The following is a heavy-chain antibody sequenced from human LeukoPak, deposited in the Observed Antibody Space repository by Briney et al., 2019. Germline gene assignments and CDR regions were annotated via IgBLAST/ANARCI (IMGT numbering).Heavy chain of an antibody. Sequence: GGSLRLSCAASGFTFSNYAMHWVRQAPGKGLEYVSAISSNGGSTYYANSVKGRFTISRDNSKNTLYLQMGSLRAEDMAVYYCARDSSTTNYYYGMDVRGQGTTVTVSS. CDR3: ARDSSTTNYYYGMDV. D-gene: IGHD2-2*01. CDR1: GFTFSNYA. CDR2: ISSNGGST. J-gene: IGHJ6*02. V-gene: IGHV3-64*01.